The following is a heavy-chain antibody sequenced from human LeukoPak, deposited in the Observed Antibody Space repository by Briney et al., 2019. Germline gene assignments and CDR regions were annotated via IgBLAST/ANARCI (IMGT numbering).Heavy chain of an antibody. CDR3: ARVNKRLLIAAAGRPNRPENWFDP. J-gene: IGHJ5*02. V-gene: IGHV4-59*12. CDR2: IYYSGST. Sequence: SETLSLTCPVSGGSIIYYFWSWIRQPAGKGLGWIGYIYYSGSTHYNPSLKSRVTISVDTSKNQFSLKLSSVTAADTAVYYCARVNKRLLIAAAGRPNRPENWFDPWGQGTLVTVSS. CDR1: GGSIIYYF. D-gene: IGHD6-13*01.